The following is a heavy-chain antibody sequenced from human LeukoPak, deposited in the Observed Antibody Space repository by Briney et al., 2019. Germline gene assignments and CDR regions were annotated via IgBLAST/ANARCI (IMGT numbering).Heavy chain of an antibody. D-gene: IGHD3-3*01. CDR1: GFTFSSYW. J-gene: IGHJ5*02. CDR3: AKHYDFWSGYGSNWFDP. V-gene: IGHV3-7*01. CDR2: IKEDGSEK. Sequence: HPGGSLRLSCAAFGFTFSSYWMSWVRQAPGKGLEWVANIKEDGSEKYYVDSVKGRFTISRDNAKNSLYLQMNSLRAEDTAVYYCAKHYDFWSGYGSNWFDPWGQGILVTVSS.